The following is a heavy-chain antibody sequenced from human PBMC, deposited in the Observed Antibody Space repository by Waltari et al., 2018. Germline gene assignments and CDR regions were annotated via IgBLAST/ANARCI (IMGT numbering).Heavy chain of an antibody. CDR3: ARVPLQYYYYYGMDV. Sequence: QVQLQPWGAGLLKPSETLSLTCAVYGGSFSDYYWSWVRQPPGKGLEWIGEINHRGSTNYNPSLKSRVTISVDTSKNQFSLKLSSVTAADTAVYYCARVPLQYYYYYGMDVWGQGTTVTVSS. CDR1: GGSFSDYY. D-gene: IGHD4-4*01. CDR2: INHRGST. J-gene: IGHJ6*02. V-gene: IGHV4-34*01.